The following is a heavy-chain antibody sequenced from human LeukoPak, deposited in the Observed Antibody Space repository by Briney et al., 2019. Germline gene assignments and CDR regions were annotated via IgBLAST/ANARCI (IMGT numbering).Heavy chain of an antibody. CDR2: IGAYNGNT. CDR1: GYTFTSYG. CDR3: ARQYYYDSSGLVDY. J-gene: IGHJ4*02. D-gene: IGHD3-22*01. V-gene: IGHV1-18*01. Sequence: ASVKVSCKASGYTFTSYGISWVRQAPGQGLEWMGWIGAYNGNTNYAQKLQGRVTMTTDTSTSTAYMELRSLRSDDTAVYYCARQYYYDSSGLVDYWGQGTLVTVSS.